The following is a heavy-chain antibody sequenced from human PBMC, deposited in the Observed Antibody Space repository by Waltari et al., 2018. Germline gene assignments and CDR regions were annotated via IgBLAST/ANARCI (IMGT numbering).Heavy chain of an antibody. Sequence: QVQLQESGPGLVKPSQTLSLTCTVSGGSLSSGSYYWSWIRQPAGKGLEWIGRIYTSGSTNYNPSLKSRVTISVDTSKNQFSLKLSSVTAADTAVYYCAREFDLNWFDPWGQGTLVTVSS. CDR3: AREFDLNWFDP. CDR2: IYTSGST. J-gene: IGHJ5*02. D-gene: IGHD3-9*01. CDR1: GGSLSSGSYY. V-gene: IGHV4-61*02.